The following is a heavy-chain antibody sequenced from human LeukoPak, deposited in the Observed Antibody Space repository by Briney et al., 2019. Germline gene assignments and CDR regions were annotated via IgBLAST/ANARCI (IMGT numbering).Heavy chain of an antibody. CDR2: ISWNSGSI. CDR1: GFIFNNYA. CDR3: AKDPRYGSNVPDY. J-gene: IGHJ4*02. D-gene: IGHD3-10*01. V-gene: IGHV3-9*01. Sequence: GGSLRLSCAGSGFIFNNYAMHWVRQPPGKGLEWVSGISWNSGSIDYADSVKGRFTISRDNAKNSLYLQMNSLRAEDTAVYYCAKDPRYGSNVPDYWGQGTLVTVSS.